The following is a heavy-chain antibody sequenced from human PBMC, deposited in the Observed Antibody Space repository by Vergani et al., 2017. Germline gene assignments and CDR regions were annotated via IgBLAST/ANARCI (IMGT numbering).Heavy chain of an antibody. CDR1: GFSFSGYW. Sequence: EVQLVESGGGLIHPGGSLRLSCEGSGFSFSGYWMHWVRQAPGKGLEWVSAITVSGENTYYADSVKGRFTISRDDSKNTLYLQMNSLRVDDTAVYYCTKGPRYCSSTTCPMGAFDIWGQGTMVTVSS. CDR2: ITVSGENT. J-gene: IGHJ3*02. CDR3: TKGPRYCSSTTCPMGAFDI. D-gene: IGHD2-2*01. V-gene: IGHV3-23*04.